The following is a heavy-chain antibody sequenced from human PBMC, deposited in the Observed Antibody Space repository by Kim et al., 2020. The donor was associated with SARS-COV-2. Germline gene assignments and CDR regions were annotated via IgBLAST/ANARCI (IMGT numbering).Heavy chain of an antibody. CDR3: ARLLRNFDKNFHL. D-gene: IGHD3-9*01. Sequence: SETLSLTCTVSGGSINSGDYYWSWIRQHPGKGLEWVGYIYYSGHTYYNSSLKSRVVLSIDPSKNQFSLNLRSVTAADTAVYFCARLLRNFDKNFHLCGQGPLVPVSS. V-gene: IGHV4-31*03. J-gene: IGHJ5*02. CDR1: GGSINSGDYY. CDR2: IYYSGHT.